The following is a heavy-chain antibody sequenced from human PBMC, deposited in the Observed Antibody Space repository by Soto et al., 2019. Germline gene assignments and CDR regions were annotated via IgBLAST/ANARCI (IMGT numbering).Heavy chain of an antibody. CDR2: INQDGSEI. CDR1: GFTFSNYW. V-gene: IGHV3-7*01. Sequence: EVTLVESGGGLVQPGGSLRLTCAASGFTFSNYWINWVRQVSGKGLEWVANINQDGSEIHYVDSVKGRFTISRDNGKNSVYLQMNSLRGEDTAVYYCARDRAMEDYWGQGTLVTVAS. D-gene: IGHD5-18*01. J-gene: IGHJ4*02. CDR3: ARDRAMEDY.